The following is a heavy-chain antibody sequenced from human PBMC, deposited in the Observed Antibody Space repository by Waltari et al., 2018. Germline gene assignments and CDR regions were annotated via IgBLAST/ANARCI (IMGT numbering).Heavy chain of an antibody. J-gene: IGHJ5*02. Sequence: QVQLQQWGAGLLKPSETLSLTCAVYGGSFSGYYLVWFRQPPGKGLEWIGEINHSGSTNYNPSLKSRGNTAVEPSKTQFSLKLSSVTAADTAVYYWARRARNSSSRWSWFDPWGQGTLVTVSS. V-gene: IGHV4-34*01. CDR2: INHSGST. CDR3: ARRARNSSSRWSWFDP. D-gene: IGHD6-6*01. CDR1: GGSFSGYY.